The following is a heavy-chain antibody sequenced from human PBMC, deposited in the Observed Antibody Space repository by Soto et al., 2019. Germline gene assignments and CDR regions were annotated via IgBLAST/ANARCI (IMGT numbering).Heavy chain of an antibody. D-gene: IGHD1-26*01. Sequence: PSDTLSLTCTVSGGSISSSSYYWGWIRQPPGKGLEWIGSIYYSGSTYYNPSLKSRVTISVDTSKNQFSLKLSSVTAADTAVYYCARPRSYYAPVWFDPWGQGTLVTVSS. CDR1: GGSISSSSYY. CDR2: IYYSGST. V-gene: IGHV4-39*07. J-gene: IGHJ5*02. CDR3: ARPRSYYAPVWFDP.